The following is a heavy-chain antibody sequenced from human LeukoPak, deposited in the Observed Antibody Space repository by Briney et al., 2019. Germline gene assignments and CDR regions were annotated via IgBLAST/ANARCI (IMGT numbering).Heavy chain of an antibody. D-gene: IGHD4-17*01. CDR3: ARYYGDYCFDY. Sequence: PSETLSLTCAVSGGSISSSNWWSWVRQPPGKGLEWIGTIYYSGSTYYNPSLKSRVTISLDTSKNQLSLKLSSVTAADTAVYYCARYYGDYCFDYWGQGTLVTVSS. CDR2: IYYSGST. J-gene: IGHJ4*02. CDR1: GGSISSSNW. V-gene: IGHV4-4*02.